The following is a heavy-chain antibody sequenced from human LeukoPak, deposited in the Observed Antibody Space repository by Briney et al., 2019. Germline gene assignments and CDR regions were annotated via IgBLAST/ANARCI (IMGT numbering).Heavy chain of an antibody. CDR3: ARGMGGNWFDP. V-gene: IGHV4-59*01. CDR1: GGSISSYY. J-gene: IGHJ5*02. Sequence: PSETLSLTCTVSGGSISSYYWSWIRQPPGKGLEWIVYIYYSENTNYNPSLKRRVTISVDTSKNQFSLKLSSVTAADTAMYYCARGMGGNWFDPWGQGTLVTVSS. D-gene: IGHD2-8*01. CDR2: IYYSENT.